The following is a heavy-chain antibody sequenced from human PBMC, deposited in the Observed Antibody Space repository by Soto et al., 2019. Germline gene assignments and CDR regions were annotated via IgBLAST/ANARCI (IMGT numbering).Heavy chain of an antibody. V-gene: IGHV3-33*01. D-gene: IGHD3-9*01. CDR2: IWYDGSKE. J-gene: IGHJ6*02. CDR3: VRGLYFDCISYYFYDGMDV. Sequence: GGSLRLSCAASGFTFSSYGMHWVRQAPGKGLEWVSVIWYDGSKEFQADSVKGRFTISRDNTKNTLYLQMNSLRAEDTAVYFCVRGLYFDCISYYFYDGMDVWGQGTTVTVSS. CDR1: GFTFSSYG.